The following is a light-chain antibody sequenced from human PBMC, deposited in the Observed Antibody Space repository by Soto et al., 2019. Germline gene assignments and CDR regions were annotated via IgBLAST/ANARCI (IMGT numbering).Light chain of an antibody. CDR2: GAS. Sequence: EIVMTQSPATLSVSPGERATFSCRASQSVNTNLAWYQLKPGQAPRLLVYGASIRATGIPDRFSGSGSGTDFTLTISRLEPEDFAVYYCQQYGSSSWTFGQGTKVDNK. J-gene: IGKJ1*01. CDR3: QQYGSSSWT. V-gene: IGKV3-20*01. CDR1: QSVNTN.